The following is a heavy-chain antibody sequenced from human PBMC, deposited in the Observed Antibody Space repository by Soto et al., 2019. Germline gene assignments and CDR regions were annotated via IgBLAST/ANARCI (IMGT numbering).Heavy chain of an antibody. CDR1: GFSFSTYW. J-gene: IGHJ4*02. V-gene: IGHV3-7*03. Sequence: GGSLRLSCAASGFSFSTYWMSWVRQVPGTGLEWVANIKADGSETYYVDSVRGRFTISRDNAKTSLFLQLNSLRAEDTAVYYCARGGHIDFCGQGTLVTVSS. CDR3: ARGGHIDF. CDR2: IKADGSET. D-gene: IGHD3-16*01.